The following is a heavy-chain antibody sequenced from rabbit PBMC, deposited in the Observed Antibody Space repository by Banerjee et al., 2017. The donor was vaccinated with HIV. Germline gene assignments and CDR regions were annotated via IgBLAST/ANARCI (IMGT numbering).Heavy chain of an antibody. CDR3: ARGATMTMVIRL. V-gene: IGHV1S7*01. CDR2: IYVAKGST. J-gene: IGHJ4*01. D-gene: IGHD2-1*01. Sequence: QSLEESGGDLVKPGASLTLTCKASGFEFSRYFLSWVRQAPGKGLEWIGIIYVAKGSTDYASWVNGRFTISSDNAQNTVDLQMNSLTAADTATYFCARGATMTMVIRLRGQGTLVTVS. CDR1: GFEFSRYF.